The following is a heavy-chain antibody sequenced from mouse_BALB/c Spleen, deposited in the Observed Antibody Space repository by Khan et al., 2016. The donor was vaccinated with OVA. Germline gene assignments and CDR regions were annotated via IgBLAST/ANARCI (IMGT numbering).Heavy chain of an antibody. V-gene: IGHV3-6*02. CDR2: IRYDGDS. D-gene: IGHD3-1*01. J-gene: IGHJ3*01. CDR3: ARGGSSGPAWFTS. CDR1: GYSITSGYF. Sequence: EVQLVESGPGLVKPSQSLSLTCSVTGYSITSGYFWNWIRQFPANQLEWMGYIRYDGDSNYNPSLINRISITRDTSKNQFFLRLNSVTPEDTATYYCARGGSSGPAWFTSWGQGTLLTVSA.